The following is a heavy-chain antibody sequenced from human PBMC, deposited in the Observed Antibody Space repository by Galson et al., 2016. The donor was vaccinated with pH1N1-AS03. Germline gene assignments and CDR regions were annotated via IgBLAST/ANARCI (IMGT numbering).Heavy chain of an antibody. Sequence: SVKVSCKASGYVFGSYRISWVRQAPGQGLEWIGWISVYNGDTNHAQNLQGRVTMSTDTSTTTAYMELRSLTSDDTAVYYCARQTMVHYFDYWGQGTLVTVSS. J-gene: IGHJ4*02. CDR1: GYVFGSYR. CDR3: ARQTMVHYFDY. CDR2: ISVYNGDT. D-gene: IGHD3-10*01. V-gene: IGHV1-18*01.